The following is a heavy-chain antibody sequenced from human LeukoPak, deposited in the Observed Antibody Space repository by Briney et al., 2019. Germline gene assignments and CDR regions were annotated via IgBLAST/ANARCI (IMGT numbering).Heavy chain of an antibody. D-gene: IGHD4-11*01. V-gene: IGHV3-9*01. Sequence: GGSLRLSCAASGFTFDDYAMHWVRQAPGKGLEWVSGISWNSGSIGYADSVKGRFTISRDNAKNSLYLQMNSLRAEDTALYYCATTVTRYYYYGMDVWGQGTTVTVSS. CDR1: GFTFDDYA. J-gene: IGHJ6*02. CDR2: ISWNSGSI. CDR3: ATTVTRYYYYGMDV.